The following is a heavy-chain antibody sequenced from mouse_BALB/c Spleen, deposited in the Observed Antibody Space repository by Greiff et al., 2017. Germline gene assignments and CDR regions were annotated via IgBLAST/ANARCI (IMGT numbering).Heavy chain of an antibody. CDR2: IYPGDGDT. V-gene: IGHV1-87*01. CDR1: GYTFTSYW. J-gene: IGHJ4*01. Sequence: VQLQQSGAELARPGASVKLSCKASGYTFTSYWMQWVKQRPGQGLEWIGAIYPGDGDTRYTQKFKGKATLTADKSSSTAYMQLSSLASEDSAVYYCARERYGNAMDYWGQGTSVTVSS. CDR3: ARERYGNAMDY. D-gene: IGHD2-10*02.